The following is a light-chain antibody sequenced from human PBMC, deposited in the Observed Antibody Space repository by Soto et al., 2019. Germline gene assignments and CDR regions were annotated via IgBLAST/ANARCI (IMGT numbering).Light chain of an antibody. V-gene: IGKV4-1*01. CDR2: WAS. CDR3: QQYYSTPLT. Sequence: LVMTQSPNTLSVSLGQRATINCKSSPSVLYSSNNKNYLAWYQQKPGQPPKLLIYWASTRESGVPDRFSGSGSGTDFTLTISSLQAEDVAVYYCQQYYSTPLTFGGRSIVDVK. CDR1: PSVLYSSNNKNY. J-gene: IGKJ4*01.